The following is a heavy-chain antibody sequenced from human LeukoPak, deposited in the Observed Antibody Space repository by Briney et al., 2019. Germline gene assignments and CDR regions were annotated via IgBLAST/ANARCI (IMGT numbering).Heavy chain of an antibody. D-gene: IGHD3-22*01. CDR2: ISGSGGST. CDR3: AKDYYDSSGYYYGFDY. CDR1: GFTFSSYA. V-gene: IGHV3-23*01. Sequence: GRSLRLSCAASGFTFSSYAMSWVRQAPGKGLEWVSAISGSGGSTYYADSVKGRFTISRDNSKNTLYLQMNSLRAEGTAVYYCAKDYYDSSGYYYGFDYWGQGTLVTVSS. J-gene: IGHJ4*02.